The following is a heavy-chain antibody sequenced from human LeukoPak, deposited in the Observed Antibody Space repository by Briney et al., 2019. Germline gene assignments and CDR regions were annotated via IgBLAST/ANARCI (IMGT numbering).Heavy chain of an antibody. CDR2: IWYDGSNK. V-gene: IGHV3-33*01. D-gene: IGHD6-19*01. CDR1: GFTFSSYG. J-gene: IGHJ6*02. CDR3: ARDPGIAVGGPF. Sequence: PGGSLRLSCAASGFTFSSYGMHWVRQAPGKGLEWVAVIWYDGSNKYYADSVKGRFTISRDNSKNTLYLQMNSLRAEDTAVYYCARDPGIAVGGPFWGQGTTVTVSS.